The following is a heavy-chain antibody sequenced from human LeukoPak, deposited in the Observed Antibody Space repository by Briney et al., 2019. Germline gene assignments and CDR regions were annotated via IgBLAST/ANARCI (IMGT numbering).Heavy chain of an antibody. D-gene: IGHD6-13*01. CDR3: ARAYSSSWHHDY. CDR2: ISAYNGNT. Sequence: ASVKVPCKASGYTFTSYSISWVRQAPGQGLEWMGWISAYNGNTNYAQKLQGRVTMTTDTSTSTAYMELRSLRSDDTAVYYCARAYSSSWHHDYWGQGTLVTVSS. J-gene: IGHJ4*02. V-gene: IGHV1-18*01. CDR1: GYTFTSYS.